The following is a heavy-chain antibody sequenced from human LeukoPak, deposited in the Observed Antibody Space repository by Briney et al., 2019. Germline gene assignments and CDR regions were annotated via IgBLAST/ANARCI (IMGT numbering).Heavy chain of an antibody. J-gene: IGHJ4*02. CDR3: ARNGTWNDVGY. Sequence: SETLSLTCAVSGYSISSGYYWGWTRPPPGKGLEWIGGIYHSGSTYYNPSLKSRVTTALYTSTDHLSLKLLSFTDPATPLCYCARNGTWNDVGYWGGGTLVTVSS. CDR2: IYHSGST. D-gene: IGHD1-1*01. V-gene: IGHV4-38-2*01. CDR1: GYSISSGYY.